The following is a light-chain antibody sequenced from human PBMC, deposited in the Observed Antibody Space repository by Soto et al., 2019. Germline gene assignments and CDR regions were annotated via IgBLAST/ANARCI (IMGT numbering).Light chain of an antibody. V-gene: IGKV3-11*01. J-gene: IGKJ4*01. CDR1: QSVSSN. Sequence: IVLTQSPATLSLSPGERATLSCRASQSVSSNSAWYQQKPGQAPRLLIYDASNRATGIPVRFSGSGSGTDFTLTISSLEPEDFAVYYCQQSRNWPLTFGGGTKVEIK. CDR2: DAS. CDR3: QQSRNWPLT.